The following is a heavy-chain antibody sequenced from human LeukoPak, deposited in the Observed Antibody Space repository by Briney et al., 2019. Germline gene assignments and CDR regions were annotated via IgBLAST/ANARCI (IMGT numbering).Heavy chain of an antibody. CDR3: ARRAGAYSHPYDY. CDR1: GYTFTDYY. D-gene: IGHD4/OR15-4a*01. Sequence: ASVKVSCKASGYTFTDYYMHWVRQAPGQGLEWMGWINPNSGNAGYAQKFQGRVSFTRNTSITTAYMELSSLRSEDTAVYYCARRAGAYSHPYDYWGQGTLVTVSS. J-gene: IGHJ4*02. V-gene: IGHV1-8*03. CDR2: INPNSGNA.